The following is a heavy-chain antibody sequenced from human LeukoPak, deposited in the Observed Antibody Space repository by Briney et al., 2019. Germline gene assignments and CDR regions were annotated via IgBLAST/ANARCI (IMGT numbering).Heavy chain of an antibody. CDR1: GGSFSGYY. D-gene: IGHD3-10*01. CDR3: ARGLGRSMVRGVSGWFDP. V-gene: IGHV4-34*01. Sequence: PSKTLSLTCAVYGGSFSGYYWSWIRQPPGKGLEWIGEINHSGSTNYNPSLKSRVTISVDTSKNQFSLKLSSVTAADTAVYYCARGLGRSMVRGVSGWFDPWGQGTLVTVSS. CDR2: INHSGST. J-gene: IGHJ5*02.